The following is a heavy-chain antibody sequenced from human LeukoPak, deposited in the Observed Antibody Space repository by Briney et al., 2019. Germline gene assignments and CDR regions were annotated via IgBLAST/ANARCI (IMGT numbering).Heavy chain of an antibody. CDR1: GFTFSSYG. Sequence: PGGSLRLSCAASGFTFSSYGMHWVRQAPGKGLEWVAVIWYDGSNKYYADSVKGRFTISRDDSKNTLYLQMNSLRAEDTAVYYCAKVGGPTGYCTYWGQGTLVTVSS. CDR3: AKVGGPTGYCTY. CDR2: IWYDGSNK. D-gene: IGHD3/OR15-3a*01. J-gene: IGHJ4*02. V-gene: IGHV3-33*06.